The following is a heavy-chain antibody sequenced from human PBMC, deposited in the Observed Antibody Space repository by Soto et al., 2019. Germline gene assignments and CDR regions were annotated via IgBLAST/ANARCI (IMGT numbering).Heavy chain of an antibody. CDR1: GGSIISSNW. Sequence: QVQLQESGPGLVKPSGTLSLTCAVSGGSIISSNWWSWVRQPPGKGLEWIGEINHSGSTNYNPSLKGRVHISVCKSKNLFSRKLSSVTAADTAVYYCASMWPAWGRNDYWGQGTLVTVSS. V-gene: IGHV4-4*02. D-gene: IGHD3-16*01. CDR3: ASMWPAWGRNDY. J-gene: IGHJ4*02. CDR2: INHSGST.